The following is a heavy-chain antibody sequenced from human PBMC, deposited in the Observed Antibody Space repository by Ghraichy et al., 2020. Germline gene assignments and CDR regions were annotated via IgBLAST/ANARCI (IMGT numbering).Heavy chain of an antibody. CDR3: ARDGHGGNGFDF. J-gene: IGHJ4*02. CDR2: INPSRDDDT. CDR1: GFTFIGYY. Sequence: ASVKVSSKASGFTFIGYYIHWMRQAPGQGLEWMGCINPSRDDDTNSAQKFQGRVTMTRDTSMSTAYMELNSLRSDDTAVYYCARDGHGGNGFDFWGQGALVTVFS. V-gene: IGHV1-2*02. D-gene: IGHD4-23*01.